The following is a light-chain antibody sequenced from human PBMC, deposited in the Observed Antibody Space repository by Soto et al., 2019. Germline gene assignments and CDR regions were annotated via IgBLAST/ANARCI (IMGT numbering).Light chain of an antibody. CDR3: TSNSAGKNVV. CDR2: EVT. V-gene: IGLV2-8*01. J-gene: IGLJ2*01. CDR1: SSDVGNYNY. Sequence: QSALTQPPSASGSPGQSVTISCTGTSSDVGNYNYVSWYQQHPGKAPKLMIYEVTKRTSGVPDRFSGSKSGNTASLTVSGLQAEDEDEYYCTSNSAGKNVVFGGGTKLTV.